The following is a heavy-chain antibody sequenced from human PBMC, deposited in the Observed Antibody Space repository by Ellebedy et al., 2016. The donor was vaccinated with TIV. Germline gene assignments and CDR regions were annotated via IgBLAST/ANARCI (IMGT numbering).Heavy chain of an antibody. CDR1: GGSISSYY. CDR2: IYYSGNT. V-gene: IGHV4-59*12. CDR3: ARSPPPRTGTLDY. Sequence: MPSETLSLTCTVSGGSISSYYWSWIRQPPGKGLEWIGYIYYSGNTNYNPSLKGRVTISVDTSKNQFSLKLSSVTAADTAVYYCARSPPPRTGTLDYWGQGTLVTVSS. J-gene: IGHJ4*02. D-gene: IGHD1-1*01.